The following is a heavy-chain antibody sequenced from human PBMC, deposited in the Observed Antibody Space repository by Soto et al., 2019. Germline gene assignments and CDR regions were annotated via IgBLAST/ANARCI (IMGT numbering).Heavy chain of an antibody. J-gene: IGHJ4*02. Sequence: QVQLVESGGGLVKPGGSLRLSCAASGFTFSDYYMSWIRQAPGKGLEWVSYISSSGSTIYYADSVKGRFTISRDNAKNSLYLQMNSLRAEDTAVYYCAREGARDYCSSTSCYPTQNYFDYWGQGTLVTVSS. CDR2: ISSSGSTI. CDR1: GFTFSDYY. V-gene: IGHV3-11*01. D-gene: IGHD2-2*01. CDR3: AREGARDYCSSTSCYPTQNYFDY.